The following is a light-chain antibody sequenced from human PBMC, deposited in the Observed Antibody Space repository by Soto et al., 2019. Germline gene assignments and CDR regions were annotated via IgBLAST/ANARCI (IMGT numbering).Light chain of an antibody. CDR1: QSVSTN. V-gene: IGKV3-15*01. Sequence: EIVMTQSPATLSVSPEERATLSCRASQSVSTNLAWYQQKPGQAPRLLIYGASTRATGIPGTFSGSGSGTEFTLTISSLQSEDFAVYYCQQYSNWPSFGQGTKVEIK. CDR3: QQYSNWPS. CDR2: GAS. J-gene: IGKJ1*01.